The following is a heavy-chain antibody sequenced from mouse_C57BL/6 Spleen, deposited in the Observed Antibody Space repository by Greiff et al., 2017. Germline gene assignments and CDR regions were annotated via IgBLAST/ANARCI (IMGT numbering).Heavy chain of an antibody. D-gene: IGHD3-2*02. CDR2: INPNNGGT. J-gene: IGHJ3*01. CDR3: ARSSLDSSGSWFAY. Sequence: EVQLQQSGPELVKPGASVKIPCKASGYTFTDYNMDWVKQSHGKSLEWIGDINPNNGGTIYNQKFKGKATLTVDKSSSTAYMELRSLTSEDTAVYYCARSSLDSSGSWFAYWGQGTLVTVSA. CDR1: GYTFTDYN. V-gene: IGHV1-18*01.